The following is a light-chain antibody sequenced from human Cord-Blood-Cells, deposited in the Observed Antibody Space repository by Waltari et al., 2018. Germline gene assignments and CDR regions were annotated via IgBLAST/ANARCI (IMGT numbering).Light chain of an antibody. V-gene: IGKV3-20*01. J-gene: IGKJ2*01. Sequence: EIVLTQSPGTLSLSPVERATLSRRASQSVSSSYLAWYQQKPGQAPRLLIYGASSRATGIPDRFSGSGSGTDFTLTISRLEPEDFAVYYCQQYGSSPPYTFGQGTKLEIK. CDR2: GAS. CDR1: QSVSSSY. CDR3: QQYGSSPPYT.